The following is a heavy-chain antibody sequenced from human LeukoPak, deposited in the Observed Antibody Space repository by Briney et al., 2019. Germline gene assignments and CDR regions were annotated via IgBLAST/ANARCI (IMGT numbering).Heavy chain of an antibody. Sequence: GGSLRLSCAASGFTVSSNYMSWVRQAPGKGLEWVSVIYSGGSTYYADSVKGRFTISRDNSKKGRFTISRDNSKNTLYLQMNSLRAEDTAVYYCARAGPSSSWHQFDYWGQGTLVTVSS. CDR2: IYSGGST. D-gene: IGHD6-13*01. CDR1: GFTVSSNY. CDR3: ARAGPSSSWHQFDY. V-gene: IGHV3-66*01. J-gene: IGHJ4*02.